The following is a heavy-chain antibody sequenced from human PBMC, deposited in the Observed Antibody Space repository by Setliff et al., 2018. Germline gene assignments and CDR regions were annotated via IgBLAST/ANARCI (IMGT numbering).Heavy chain of an antibody. V-gene: IGHV4-34*01. CDR2: ISHSGDP. CDR1: GGSFSGYH. Sequence: SETLSLTCAVYGGSFSGYHWSWIRQPPGKGLEWIGEISHSGDPNYNPSLKSRVTISLDTSKNQFSLKLTSVTAADTAVYYCARAPQYSNFWYALSWFDPWGQGALVTVS. J-gene: IGHJ5*02. D-gene: IGHD3-3*01. CDR3: ARAPQYSNFWYALSWFDP.